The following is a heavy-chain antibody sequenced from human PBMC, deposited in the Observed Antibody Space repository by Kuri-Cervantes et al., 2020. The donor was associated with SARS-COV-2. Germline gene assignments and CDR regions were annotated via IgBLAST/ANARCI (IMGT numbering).Heavy chain of an antibody. J-gene: IGHJ6*02. CDR2: INPNSGGK. CDR3: ARGMVRGIIQYYYYAIDV. Sequence: ASVKVSCKASGYTFTGYYMYWVRQAPGQGLEWMGWINPNSGGKNYAQNFQGWVTMTRDTSISTAYMELSRLRADDTAVYYCARGMVRGIIQYYYYAIDVWGQGTTVTVSS. D-gene: IGHD3-10*01. V-gene: IGHV1-2*04. CDR1: GYTFTGYY.